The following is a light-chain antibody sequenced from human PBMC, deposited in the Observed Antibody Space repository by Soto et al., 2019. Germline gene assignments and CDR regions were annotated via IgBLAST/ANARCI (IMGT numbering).Light chain of an antibody. Sequence: QSVLTQPASVSGSPGQSITISCTGTSNDADDYKYVSWYQQHPGKAPKLMIYEVSNRPSGVSNRFSGSKSGNTASLTISGLQADDEADYYCSSYTSSSTVVFGGGTKLTVL. CDR1: SNDADDYKY. V-gene: IGLV2-14*01. CDR2: EVS. CDR3: SSYTSSSTVV. J-gene: IGLJ3*02.